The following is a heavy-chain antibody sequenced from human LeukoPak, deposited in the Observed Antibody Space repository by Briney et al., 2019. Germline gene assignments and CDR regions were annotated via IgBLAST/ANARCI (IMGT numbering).Heavy chain of an antibody. CDR3: ARGGVVTPCY. J-gene: IGHJ4*02. CDR2: ISGSGGST. Sequence: GSLRLSCAAAGVTFSSYAMSWVRQAPGKELEWVSAISGSGGSTYYADSVKGRFTISRDNSKNTLYLQMNSLRAEDTAVYYCARGGVVTPCYWGQGTLVTVSS. CDR1: GVTFSSYA. D-gene: IGHD4-23*01. V-gene: IGHV3-23*01.